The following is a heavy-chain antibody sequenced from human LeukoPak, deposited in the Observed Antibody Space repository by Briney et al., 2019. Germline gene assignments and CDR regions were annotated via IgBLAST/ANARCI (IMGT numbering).Heavy chain of an antibody. D-gene: IGHD4-11*01. CDR2: INHRGDT. Sequence: PSETLSLTCAVYGGSFSTYYWSWIRQSPGKGLEWIAEINHRGDTNYNPSVKSRVTISVDTSKNQFSLKVRPLTAADTAVYYCARGPTVSETGYFDYWGQGTLVTVSS. V-gene: IGHV4-34*01. CDR3: ARGPTVSETGYFDY. CDR1: GGSFSTYY. J-gene: IGHJ4*03.